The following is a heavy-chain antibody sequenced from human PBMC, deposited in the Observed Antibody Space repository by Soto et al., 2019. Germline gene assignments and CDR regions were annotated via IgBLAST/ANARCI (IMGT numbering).Heavy chain of an antibody. D-gene: IGHD1-1*01. CDR1: GFTVNSYY. J-gene: IGHJ4*02. V-gene: IGHV3-66*01. CDR3: TRVQVTAVTTWRLVDF. Sequence: EVHMVESGGGLVQPGGSLRLSCAVSGFTVNSYYMSWVRQAPGKGLEWVSVLYSDDTTYYADSVKGRFPISRDDSNNTLFLQMDRLRAEDTAMYYGTRVQVTAVTTWRLVDFWGQGTLVTVSS. CDR2: LYSDDTT.